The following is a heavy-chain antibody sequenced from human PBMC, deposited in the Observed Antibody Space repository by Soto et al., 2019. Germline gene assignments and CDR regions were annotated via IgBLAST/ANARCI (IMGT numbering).Heavy chain of an antibody. Sequence: ETLSLTCTVSGGSINDYYWSWTRQPPGKGLEWIAYGLRPDYTGYNPSLRNRVTISSDTSKNQFSLRLISVTAADTAVYYCVAGPDRAKSAYWGQGTLVTVSS. CDR1: GGSINDYY. V-gene: IGHV4-59*01. CDR2: GLRPDYT. CDR3: VAGPDRAKSAY. J-gene: IGHJ4*01.